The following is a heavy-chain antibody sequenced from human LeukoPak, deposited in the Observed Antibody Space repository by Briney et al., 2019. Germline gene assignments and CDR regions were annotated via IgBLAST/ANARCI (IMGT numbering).Heavy chain of an antibody. CDR1: GFTFISYA. D-gene: IGHD2-8*01. Sequence: QPGGSLRLSCAASGFTFISYAMSWVRQAPGKGPEWVGFIRSKAYGGTTEYAASVKGRFTISRDDSKSIAYLQMNSLKTEDTAVYYCTRDFYCTNGVCYTTEWDYWGQGTLVTVSS. CDR3: TRDFYCTNGVCYTTEWDY. J-gene: IGHJ4*02. CDR2: IRSKAYGGTT. V-gene: IGHV3-49*04.